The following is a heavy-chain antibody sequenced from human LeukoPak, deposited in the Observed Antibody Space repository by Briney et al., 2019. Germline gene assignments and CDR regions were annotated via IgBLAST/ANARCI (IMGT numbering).Heavy chain of an antibody. V-gene: IGHV4-59*02. J-gene: IGHJ4*02. D-gene: IGHD2/OR15-2a*01. Sequence: KPSETLSLTCTVSGASVSSYYWSWIRQPPGKGLEWVGYIYYSGNTNYNPSLDSRATLSVDTSKNQFSLRLTSVTAADTAVYYCARVRVGGTFYYFDYWGQGTLVTVSS. CDR3: ARVRVGGTFYYFDY. CDR1: GASVSSYY. CDR2: IYYSGNT.